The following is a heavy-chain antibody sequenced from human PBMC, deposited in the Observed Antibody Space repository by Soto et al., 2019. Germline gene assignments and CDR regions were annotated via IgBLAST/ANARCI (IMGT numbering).Heavy chain of an antibody. V-gene: IGHV3-30*18. CDR2: ISYDGSNK. J-gene: IGHJ6*02. CDR1: GFTFSSYA. D-gene: IGHD4-4*01. CDR3: AKSYSNYEQYYYYGMDV. Sequence: GGSLRLSCAASGFTFSSYAMSWVRQAPGKGLEWVAVISYDGSNKYYADSVKGRFTISRDNSKNTLYLQMNSLRAEDTAVYYCAKSYSNYEQYYYYGMDVWGQGTTVTVSS.